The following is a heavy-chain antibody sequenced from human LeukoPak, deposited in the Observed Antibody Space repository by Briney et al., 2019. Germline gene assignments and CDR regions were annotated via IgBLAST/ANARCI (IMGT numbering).Heavy chain of an antibody. CDR3: AQQIGYCTNGVCWGGEGSDY. D-gene: IGHD2-8*01. V-gene: IGHV3-23*01. Sequence: GGSLRLSCAASGFTFSSYAMSWVRQPPGKGLEWVSAISGRGVSTYYADSVKGRFTISRDNSKNTLYLQMNSLRAEDTAVYYCAQQIGYCTNGVCWGGEGSDYWGQGTLVTVSS. CDR1: GFTFSSYA. J-gene: IGHJ4*02. CDR2: ISGRGVST.